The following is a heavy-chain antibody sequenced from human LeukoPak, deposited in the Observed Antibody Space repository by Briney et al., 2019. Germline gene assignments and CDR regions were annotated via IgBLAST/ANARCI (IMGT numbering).Heavy chain of an antibody. J-gene: IGHJ3*02. CDR3: AGLGAPGAFDI. Sequence: SETLSLTCTVSGGSISSYYWSWIRQPPGKGLEWIGYIYYSGSTNYNPSLKSRVTISVDTSKNQFSLKLSSVTAADTAVYYCAGLGAPGAFDIWGQGTMVTVSS. CDR1: GGSISSYY. CDR2: IYYSGST. V-gene: IGHV4-59*01. D-gene: IGHD3-16*01.